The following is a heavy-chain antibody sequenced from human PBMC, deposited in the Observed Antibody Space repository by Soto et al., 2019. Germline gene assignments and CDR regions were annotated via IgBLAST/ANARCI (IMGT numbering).Heavy chain of an antibody. J-gene: IGHJ3*02. Sequence: QAQLVQSGAEVKKPGASANISCKASGYTFTRYNIHWVRQAAGQGLSWMGIIDTRGGSADYTQRFQGRVTMTRDTSTGTVYMELSSLGSEDTAVYYCARDLPRALVRGSFDIWCQGTMVTVSS. D-gene: IGHD3-10*01. V-gene: IGHV1-46*01. CDR1: GYTFTRYN. CDR3: ARDLPRALVRGSFDI. CDR2: IDTRGGSA.